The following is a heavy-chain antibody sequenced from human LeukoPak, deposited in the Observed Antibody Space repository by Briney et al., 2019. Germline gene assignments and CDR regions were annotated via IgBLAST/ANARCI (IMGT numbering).Heavy chain of an antibody. V-gene: IGHV1-46*01. CDR3: ARAGYSSSWYLGYYYYYYMDV. J-gene: IGHJ6*03. Sequence: ASVKVSCKASGYTFTSYYMHWVRQAPGQGLEWMGIINPSGGSTSYAQKFQGRVTMTRDMSTSTVYMELSSLRSEDTAVYYCARAGYSSSWYLGYYYYYYMDVWGKGTTVTVSS. D-gene: IGHD6-13*01. CDR1: GYTFTSYY. CDR2: INPSGGST.